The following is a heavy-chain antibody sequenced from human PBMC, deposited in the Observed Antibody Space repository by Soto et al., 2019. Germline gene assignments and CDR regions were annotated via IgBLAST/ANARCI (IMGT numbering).Heavy chain of an antibody. CDR3: ARGRGSAVAGNWYFDL. CDR2: IIPIFGAA. V-gene: IGHV1-69*12. CDR1: GGTFSSNT. Sequence: QVQLVQSGAEVKKPGSSVKVSCEASGGTFSSNTISWVRQAPGQGLEWMGGIIPIFGAANYAQKFQGRVTVTADESTSTAHMELRSLRSDDTAVYYCARGRGSAVAGNWYFDLWGRGTLVTVSS. D-gene: IGHD6-19*01. J-gene: IGHJ2*01.